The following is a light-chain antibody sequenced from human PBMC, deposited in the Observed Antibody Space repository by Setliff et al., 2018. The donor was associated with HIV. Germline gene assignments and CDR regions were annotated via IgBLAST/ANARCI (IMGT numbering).Light chain of an antibody. CDR2: DVS. CDR1: SSDIGGYNY. Sequence: QSVLPQPASVSESPGQSITISCSGTSSDIGGYNYVSWYQQHPGKVPKLMIFDVSNRPSGVSNRFSGSKSGNTASLTISGLQAEDEADYYCSAYTSSGSLGVFGTGTKVTVL. CDR3: SAYTSSGSLGV. J-gene: IGLJ1*01. V-gene: IGLV2-14*03.